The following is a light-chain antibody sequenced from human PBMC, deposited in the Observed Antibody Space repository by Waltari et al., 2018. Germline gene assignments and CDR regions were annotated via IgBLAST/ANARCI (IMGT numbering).Light chain of an antibody. J-gene: IGKJ1*01. CDR2: DAS. CDR3: QKYGSLPAT. V-gene: IGKV3-20*01. CDR1: QRISRY. Sequence: EIMLTQSPGTLSLSPGERATLSCRASQRISRYLAWYQHKPGQAPRLLSYDASSRATGIPDRVSGSGSGTDFSLTISRLEPEDFAVYYCQKYGSLPATFGQGTKVEIK.